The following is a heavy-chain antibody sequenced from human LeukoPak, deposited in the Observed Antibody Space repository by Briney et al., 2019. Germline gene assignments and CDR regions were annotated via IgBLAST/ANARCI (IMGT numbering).Heavy chain of an antibody. V-gene: IGHV3-48*01. CDR2: ISSSSSTI. CDR1: GFTFSSYS. CDR3: AREAGYCSSTSCLTFDY. D-gene: IGHD2-2*01. J-gene: IGHJ4*02. Sequence: PGGSLRLSCAASGFTFSSYSMNWVRQAPGKGLEWVSYISSSSSTIYYADSVKGRFTISRDNAKNSLYLQMNSPRAEDTAVYYCAREAGYCSSTSCLTFDYWGQGTLVTVSS.